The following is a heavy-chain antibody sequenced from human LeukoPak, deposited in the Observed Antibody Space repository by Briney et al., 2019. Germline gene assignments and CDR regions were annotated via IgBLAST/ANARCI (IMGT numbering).Heavy chain of an antibody. Sequence: GASVKVSCKASGYTLTELSMHWVRQAPGKGLEWMGGFDPEDGETIYAQKFQGRVTMTEDTSTDTAYMELSSLRSEDTAVYYCATWEQPVYRDAFDIWGQGTMVTVSP. D-gene: IGHD1-26*01. J-gene: IGHJ3*02. CDR1: GYTLTELS. CDR2: FDPEDGET. CDR3: ATWEQPVYRDAFDI. V-gene: IGHV1-24*01.